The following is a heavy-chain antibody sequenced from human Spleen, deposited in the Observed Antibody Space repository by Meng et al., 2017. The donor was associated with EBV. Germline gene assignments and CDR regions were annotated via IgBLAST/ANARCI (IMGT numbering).Heavy chain of an antibody. J-gene: IGHJ4*01. V-gene: IGHV4-34*01. CDR1: GGSSSGSD. CDR3: ATWNNNGWYYGY. CDR2: INLGGNT. D-gene: IGHD6-19*01. Sequence: QGPFQRGGHGLLNSSAALSPPCAVYGGSSSGSDWSWIPQPPGKGLEWIGEINLGGNTNYNPSLKSRVSISVDTSKNHFSLKVDSVTAADTAVYYCATWNNNGWYYGYWGQGTLVTVSS.